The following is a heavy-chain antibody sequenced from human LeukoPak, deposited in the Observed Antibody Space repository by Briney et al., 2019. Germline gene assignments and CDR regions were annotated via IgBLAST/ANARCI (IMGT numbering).Heavy chain of an antibody. Sequence: SETPSLTCTVSGGSISSGDYYWSWIRQPPGTGLEWIGYIYYSGSTYYNPSLKSRVTISVDTSKNQFSLKLSSVTAADTAVYYCARVSDSKGGDYWGQGTLVTVSS. CDR3: ARVSDSKGGDY. CDR2: IYYSGST. D-gene: IGHD3-22*01. V-gene: IGHV4-30-4*01. CDR1: GGSISSGDYY. J-gene: IGHJ4*02.